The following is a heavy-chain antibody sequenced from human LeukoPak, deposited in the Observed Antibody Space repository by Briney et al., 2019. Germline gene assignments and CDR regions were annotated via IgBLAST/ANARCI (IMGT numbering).Heavy chain of an antibody. CDR2: IISSSSYI. V-gene: IGHV3-21*01. CDR1: GFTFSSYS. D-gene: IGHD2-21*02. Sequence: GGSLRLSCAASGFTFSSYSMNWVRQAPGKGLEWVSSIISSSSYIYYADSVKGRFTISRDNAKNSLYLQMNSLRAEDTAVYYCARIIIAYCGGDCYSGDAYFDYWGQGTLVTVSS. CDR3: ARIIIAYCGGDCYSGDAYFDY. J-gene: IGHJ4*02.